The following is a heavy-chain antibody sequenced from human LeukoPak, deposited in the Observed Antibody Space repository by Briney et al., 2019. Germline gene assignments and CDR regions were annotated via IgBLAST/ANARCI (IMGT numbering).Heavy chain of an antibody. CDR1: GFTFNNFA. CDR3: AKDLRGGDFDD. D-gene: IGHD3-10*01. CDR2: ISGSGGST. V-gene: IGHV3-23*01. Sequence: GGSLRLSCAASGFTFNNFAMSWVRQAPGKGLEWVSTISGSGGSTYYADSVKGRFTISRDNPKNTLYLQMNSLRAEDTAVYYCAKDLRGGDFDDWGQGTLVTVSS. J-gene: IGHJ4*02.